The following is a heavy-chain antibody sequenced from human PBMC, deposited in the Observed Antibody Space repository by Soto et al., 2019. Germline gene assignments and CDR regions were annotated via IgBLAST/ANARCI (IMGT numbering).Heavy chain of an antibody. CDR2: IYYSGST. D-gene: IGHD2-21*02. Sequence: SETLSLTCTVSGGSISSYYWSWIQQPPGKGLEWIGYIYYSGSTNYNPSLKSRVTISVDTSKNQFSLKLSSVTAADTAVYYCARGGDGGNSVDSWAQGTLVPVSS. J-gene: IGHJ4*02. V-gene: IGHV4-59*01. CDR1: GGSISSYY. CDR3: ARGGDGGNSVDS.